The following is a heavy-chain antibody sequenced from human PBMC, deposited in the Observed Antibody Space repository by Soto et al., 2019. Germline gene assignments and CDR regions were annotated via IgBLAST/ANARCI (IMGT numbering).Heavy chain of an antibody. V-gene: IGHV3-30*04. D-gene: IGHD6-6*01. CDR1: GFTFSGYA. CDR3: ARQGGSSGIWYFDY. Sequence: QVQLVESGGGVVQPGMSLRLSCAASGFTFSGYAMHWVRQAPGKGLEWVAATSYDENYKYYADSVKGRFTISRDNSKNTLFLQMNSLRTEDTAVYYCARQGGSSGIWYFDYWGQGSLVTVSS. J-gene: IGHJ4*02. CDR2: TSYDENYK.